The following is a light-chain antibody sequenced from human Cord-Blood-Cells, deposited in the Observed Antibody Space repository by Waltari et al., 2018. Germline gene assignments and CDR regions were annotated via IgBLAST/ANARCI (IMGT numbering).Light chain of an antibody. V-gene: IGLV2-23*01. CDR1: SSDVGRYNL. CDR3: CSYAGSSTV. CDR2: EGS. Sequence: QSALTQPASVSGSPGPSITISCTGTSSDVGRYNLVSLYQQHPGKAPKLMIYEGSKRPSGVSNRFSGSKSGNTASLTISGLQAEDEADYYCCSYAGSSTVFGGGTKLTVL. J-gene: IGLJ2*01.